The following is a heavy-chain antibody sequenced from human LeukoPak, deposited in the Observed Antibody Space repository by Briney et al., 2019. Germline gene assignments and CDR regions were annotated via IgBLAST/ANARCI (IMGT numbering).Heavy chain of an antibody. CDR2: ISYDGSNK. CDR3: AKDRFTVQYYYDTSGYYPFDY. D-gene: IGHD3-22*01. J-gene: IGHJ4*02. CDR1: GFTFSSYE. Sequence: GGSLRLSCAASGFTFSSYEMNWVRQAPGKGLEWVAVISYDGSNKYYADSVKGRFTISRDNSKNTLYLQMNSLRPEDTAVYYCAKDRFTVQYYYDTSGYYPFDYWGQGTLVTVSS. V-gene: IGHV3-30*18.